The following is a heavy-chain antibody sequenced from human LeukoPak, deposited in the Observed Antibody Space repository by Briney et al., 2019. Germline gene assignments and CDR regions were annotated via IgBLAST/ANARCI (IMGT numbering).Heavy chain of an antibody. V-gene: IGHV4-59*12. CDR1: GGSISSYY. D-gene: IGHD2/OR15-2a*01. Sequence: SETLSLTCTVSGGSISSYYWSWIRQPPGKGLEWIGEIYHGGTTNYNPSLRSRVTISVDKSKNVFSLDLSSVTAADTAIYYCVTSSHYCLKNWGQGTLVTVSS. CDR2: IYHGGTT. CDR3: VTSSHYCLKN. J-gene: IGHJ4*02.